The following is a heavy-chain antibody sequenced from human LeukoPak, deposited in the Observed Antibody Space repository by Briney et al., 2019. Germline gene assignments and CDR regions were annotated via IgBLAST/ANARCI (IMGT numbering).Heavy chain of an antibody. D-gene: IGHD1-26*01. J-gene: IGHJ4*02. V-gene: IGHV3-13*01. CDR2: IGTAGDT. CDR1: GFTFSSYD. Sequence: PGGSLRLSCAASGFTFSSYDMHWVRQATGKGLEWVSAIGTAGDTYYPGSVKGRFTISRENAKNSLYLQMNSLRAGDAAVYYCARRGSYSSFDYWGQGTLVTVSS. CDR3: ARRGSYSSFDY.